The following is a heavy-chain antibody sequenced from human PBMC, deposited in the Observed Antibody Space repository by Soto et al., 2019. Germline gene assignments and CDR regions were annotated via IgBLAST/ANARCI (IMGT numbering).Heavy chain of an antibody. CDR1: GGSISSYY. CDR2: IYYSGST. D-gene: IGHD4-17*01. J-gene: IGHJ5*02. CDR3: ARHGIVYGDYSCDP. V-gene: IGHV4-59*08. Sequence: PSETLSLTCTVSGGSISSYYWSWIRQPPGKGLEWIGYIYYSGSTNYNPSLKSRVTISVDTSKNQFSLKLSSVTAADTAVYYCARHGIVYGDYSCDPWGQGTLVTVSS.